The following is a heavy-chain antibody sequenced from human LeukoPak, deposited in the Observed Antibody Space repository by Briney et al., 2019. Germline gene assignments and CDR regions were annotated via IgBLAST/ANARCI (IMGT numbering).Heavy chain of an antibody. V-gene: IGHV3-20*01. J-gene: IGHJ4*02. CDR1: GFTFDDYG. CDR2: INWNGGST. Sequence: GGSLRLSCAASGFTFDDYGMSWVRQAPGKGLEWVSGINWNGGSTGYADSVKGRFTIPRDNAKNSLYLQMNSLRAEDTALYHCARDRDGSSWSDYWGQGTLVTVSS. CDR3: ARDRDGSSWSDY. D-gene: IGHD6-13*01.